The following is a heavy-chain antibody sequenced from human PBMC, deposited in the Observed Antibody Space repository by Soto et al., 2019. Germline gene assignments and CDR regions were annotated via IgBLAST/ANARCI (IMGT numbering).Heavy chain of an antibody. D-gene: IGHD1-1*01. CDR3: ARRGYGDY. Sequence: QIHLVQSGAEVKKPGASVKVSWKGSGYGFTTYGITWVRQAPGQGLEWMAWISAHNGNTNYAQKLQGRVTVTRDTSTRTAYMQLSSRMSADTAVSYCARRGYGDYWGQGALVTVSS. V-gene: IGHV1-18*01. CDR2: ISAHNGNT. CDR1: GYGFTTYG. J-gene: IGHJ4*02.